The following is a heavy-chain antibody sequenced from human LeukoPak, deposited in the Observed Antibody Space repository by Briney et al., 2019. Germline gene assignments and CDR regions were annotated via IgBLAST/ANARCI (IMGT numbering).Heavy chain of an antibody. Sequence: GGSLRLSCAASGFTYSDYYMSWIRQAPGKGLEWVSYISSSGSTIYYADSVKGRFTISRDNAKNSLYLQMNSLRAEDTAVYYCARDPQWLVPYYFDYWGQGTLVTVSS. CDR1: GFTYSDYY. J-gene: IGHJ4*02. CDR3: ARDPQWLVPYYFDY. CDR2: ISSSGSTI. V-gene: IGHV3-11*04. D-gene: IGHD6-19*01.